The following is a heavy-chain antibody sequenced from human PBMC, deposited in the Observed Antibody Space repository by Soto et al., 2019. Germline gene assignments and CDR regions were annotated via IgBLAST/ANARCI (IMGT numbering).Heavy chain of an antibody. V-gene: IGHV3-43D*04. CDR2: VNWDGDTT. CDR3: AKGATVTTHYQYYGRDV. J-gene: IGHJ6*02. Sequence: EGSMRLSCAASGFTFDDFAMCWVRQVPGKGLEWISLVNWDGDTTFYADSVKGRFIISRDNSKNSVYLQMNSLRSEDSAMYYCAKGATVTTHYQYYGRDVWGQGTTVTVSS. D-gene: IGHD4-17*01. CDR1: GFTFDDFA.